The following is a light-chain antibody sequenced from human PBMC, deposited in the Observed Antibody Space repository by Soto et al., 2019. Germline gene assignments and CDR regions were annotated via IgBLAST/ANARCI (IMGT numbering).Light chain of an antibody. CDR1: QGSSSY. CDR3: QQFNSYPT. V-gene: IGKV1-9*01. CDR2: AAS. J-gene: IGKJ4*01. Sequence: DIPLTQSPSFLSASVGDGVTITCRASQGSSSYLAWYQQRPGKAPKLLIYAASTLQSGVPSRSSGSGSGTEFTLTISSLQPEDFASYYCQQFNSYPTFGGGTKVEIK.